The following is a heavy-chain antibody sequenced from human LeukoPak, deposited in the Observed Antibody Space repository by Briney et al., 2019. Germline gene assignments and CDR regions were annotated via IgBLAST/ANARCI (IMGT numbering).Heavy chain of an antibody. CDR1: GYSISSGYY. D-gene: IGHD2-2*02. Sequence: PSETLSLTCTVSGYSISSGYYWSWIRQPPGKGLEWIGSIYHSGSTYYNPSLMSRVTISVDTSKNQFSLKLSSVTAADTAVYYCARDGNCSSTSCYRIVLGAPRWFDPWGQGTLVTVSS. CDR3: ARDGNCSSTSCYRIVLGAPRWFDP. CDR2: IYHSGST. J-gene: IGHJ5*02. V-gene: IGHV4-38-2*02.